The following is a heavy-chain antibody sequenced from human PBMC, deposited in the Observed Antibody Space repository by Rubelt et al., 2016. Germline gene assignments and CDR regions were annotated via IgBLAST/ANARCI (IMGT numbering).Heavy chain of an antibody. CDR2: ISSSGSYI. Sequence: MGLEWVSSISSSGSYIYYADSVRGRFTISRDNAKGSLSLQMNSLRAEDTAVYYCARGLTIAVAGTPDYWGQGTLVTVSS. CDR3: ARGLTIAVAGTPDY. V-gene: IGHV3-21*01. J-gene: IGHJ4*02. D-gene: IGHD6-19*01.